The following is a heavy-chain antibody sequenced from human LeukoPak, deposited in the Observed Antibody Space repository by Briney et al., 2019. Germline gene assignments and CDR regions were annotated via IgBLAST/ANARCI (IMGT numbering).Heavy chain of an antibody. CDR1: GFTFSSYG. V-gene: IGHV3-30*18. J-gene: IGHJ5*02. CDR2: TSYDGSNK. CDR3: AKDSHYYGSGSYYKNWFDP. D-gene: IGHD3-10*01. Sequence: GRSLRLSCAASGFTFSSYGMHWVRQAPGKGLEWVAVTSYDGSNKYYADSVKGRFTISRDNSKNTLYLQMNSLRAEDTAVYYCAKDSHYYGSGSYYKNWFDPWGQGTLVTVSS.